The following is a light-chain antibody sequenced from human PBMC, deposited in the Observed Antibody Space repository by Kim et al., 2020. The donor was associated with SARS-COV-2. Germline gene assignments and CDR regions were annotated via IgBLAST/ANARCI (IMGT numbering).Light chain of an antibody. CDR3: QQYSSAPRT. V-gene: IGKV3-20*01. CDR1: QSVSSSY. Sequence: EIVLTQSPGTLSLSPGERATLSCRASQSVSSSYLAWYQQKPGQAPRLLIYVASRRDTGIPDRFSGSGSGTDFTLTISRLEPEDFALYYCQQYSSAPRTFGQGTKVDIK. CDR2: VAS. J-gene: IGKJ1*01.